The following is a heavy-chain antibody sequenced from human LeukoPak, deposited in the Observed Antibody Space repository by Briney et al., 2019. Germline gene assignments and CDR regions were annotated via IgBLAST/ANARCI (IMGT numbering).Heavy chain of an antibody. V-gene: IGHV1-2*02. CDR2: INPNSGAT. J-gene: IGHJ5*02. Sequence: AAVKVSCKASGYTFTGYYIHWVRQAPGQGLEWMAWINPNSGATNYAQKFQGRVTMTRDTAISTAYMELSRLASDDTAVYFCARGRFGEWDNWFDPWGQGTLVTVSS. CDR1: GYTFTGYY. CDR3: ARGRFGEWDNWFDP. D-gene: IGHD3-10*01.